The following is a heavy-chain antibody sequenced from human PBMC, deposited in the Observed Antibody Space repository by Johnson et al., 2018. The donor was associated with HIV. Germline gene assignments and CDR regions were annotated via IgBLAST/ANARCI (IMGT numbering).Heavy chain of an antibody. CDR3: AKDSGVATLVTGAFDI. V-gene: IGHV3-30*02. Sequence: QVQLVESGGGVVQPGGSLRLYCAASGFTFSSYGMHWVRQAPGKGLEWVAFIRYDGSNKYYADSVKGRFTISRDNSKNTLYLQMNSLRAEDTAVYYCAKDSGVATLVTGAFDIWGQGTMVTVSS. J-gene: IGHJ3*02. CDR2: IRYDGSNK. CDR1: GFTFSSYG. D-gene: IGHD4-23*01.